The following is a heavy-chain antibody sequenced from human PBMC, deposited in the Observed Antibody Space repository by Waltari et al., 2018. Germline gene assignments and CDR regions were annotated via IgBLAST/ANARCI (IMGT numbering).Heavy chain of an antibody. J-gene: IGHJ4*02. D-gene: IGHD3-22*01. CDR3: ARHRSYDSSGYLDY. CDR2: IYYSGST. Sequence: QLQLQESGPGLVKPSETLSLTCTVSGGSISSSSYYWGWIRQPPGKGLEWIGSIYYSGSTYYNPSLKIRVTISVDTSKNQFSLKLSSVTAADTAVYYCARHRSYDSSGYLDYWGQGTLVTVSS. CDR1: GGSISSSSYY. V-gene: IGHV4-39*01.